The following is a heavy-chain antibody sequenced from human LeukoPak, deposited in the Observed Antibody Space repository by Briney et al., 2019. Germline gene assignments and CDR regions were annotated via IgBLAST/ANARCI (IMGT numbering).Heavy chain of an antibody. CDR2: IGTAGDT. Sequence: GGSLRLSCAASGFTFSSYDMHWVRQATGKGLEWVSAIGTAGDTYYPGSVKGRFTISRENAKNSLYLQMNSLRAGDTAVYYCARASMVRGVMRGYDAFDIWGQGTMVTVSS. CDR3: ARASMVRGVMRGYDAFDI. D-gene: IGHD3-10*01. J-gene: IGHJ3*02. V-gene: IGHV3-13*01. CDR1: GFTFSSYD.